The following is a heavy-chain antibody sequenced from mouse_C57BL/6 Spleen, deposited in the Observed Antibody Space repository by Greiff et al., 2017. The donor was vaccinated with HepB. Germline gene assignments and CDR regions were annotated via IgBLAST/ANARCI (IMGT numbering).Heavy chain of an antibody. CDR2: ISSGSSTI. CDR3: ASGAAPHFDC. CDR1: GFTFSDYG. J-gene: IGHJ2*01. V-gene: IGHV5-17*01. Sequence: EVQVVESGGGLVKPGASLKLSCAASGFTFSDYGMHWVRQAPEKGLEWVAYISSGSSTIYYADTVKGRFTISRDNAKNTLFLQMTSLRSEDTAMYYCASGAAPHFDCWGQGTPLTVSS.